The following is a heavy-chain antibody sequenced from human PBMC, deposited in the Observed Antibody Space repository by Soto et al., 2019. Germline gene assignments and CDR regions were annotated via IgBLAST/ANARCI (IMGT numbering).Heavy chain of an antibody. J-gene: IGHJ5*02. CDR2: ISGIGAST. V-gene: IGHV3-23*01. D-gene: IGHD3-10*01. CDR3: AKIIDLGGSGS. Sequence: EVQLLESGGGLEQPGGSLRLSCAASGFTFSNYGMAWVRQAPGKGLEWVSSISGIGASTYYADSVKGRFTISRDNSKNTLFLQMSSLRAEDTAEYYCAKIIDLGGSGSWCQGTLVTVSS. CDR1: GFTFSNYG.